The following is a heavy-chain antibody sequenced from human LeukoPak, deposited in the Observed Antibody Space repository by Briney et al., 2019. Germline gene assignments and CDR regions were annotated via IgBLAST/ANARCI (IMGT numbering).Heavy chain of an antibody. J-gene: IGHJ4*02. CDR1: GFTFSSYA. Sequence: TGGSLRLSCAASGFTFSSYAMHWVRQAPGKGLEWVADIKQDGSEKYYVDSVKGRFTISRDNAKNSLYLQMNSLSAEDTAVYYCARGDYYDRRFDNWGQGTLVTVSS. CDR2: IKQDGSEK. V-gene: IGHV3-7*02. CDR3: ARGDYYDRRFDN. D-gene: IGHD3-22*01.